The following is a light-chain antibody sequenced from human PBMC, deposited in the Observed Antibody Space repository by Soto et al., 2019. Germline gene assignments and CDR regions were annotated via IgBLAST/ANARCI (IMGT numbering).Light chain of an antibody. J-gene: IGKJ5*01. CDR1: QTISSW. V-gene: IGKV1-5*03. Sequence: DIQMTQSPSTLSGSVGERVTITCRAGQTISSWLDWYQQKTGKAPKLLIYKASTLKSGVPSRFRGSGYGTELTLTISSMRNDDFETYYCQQYNSYTITFGQGTRLEIK. CDR2: KAS. CDR3: QQYNSYTIT.